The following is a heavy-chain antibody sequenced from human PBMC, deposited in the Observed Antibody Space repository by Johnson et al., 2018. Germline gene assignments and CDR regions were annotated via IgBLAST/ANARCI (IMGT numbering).Heavy chain of an antibody. CDR1: GGTFSSYA. Sequence: QVQLVQSGAEVKKXGSSVKVXCKASGGTFSSYAISWVRQAPGQGLEWMGGIIPIFGTANYAQKFQGRVTITADESTSTAYMELSSLRSEDTAVSYCARAGFEGIAVAGAFDIWGQGTMVTVSS. D-gene: IGHD6-19*01. V-gene: IGHV1-69*12. CDR2: IIPIFGTA. J-gene: IGHJ3*02. CDR3: ARAGFEGIAVAGAFDI.